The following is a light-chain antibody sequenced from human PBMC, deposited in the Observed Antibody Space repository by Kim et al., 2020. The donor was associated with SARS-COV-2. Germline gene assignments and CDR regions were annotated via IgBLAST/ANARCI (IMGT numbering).Light chain of an antibody. CDR2: EDD. Sequence: GKTITVSSTRSSGSIGSNYVQWYQQRPGSAPTTVIFEDDQRPSGVPDRVSGSIDSSSDSASLTISGLKTEDEADYYCQSYDSSNVVFGGGTQLTVL. V-gene: IGLV6-57*03. CDR3: QSYDSSNVV. J-gene: IGLJ2*01. CDR1: SGSIGSNY.